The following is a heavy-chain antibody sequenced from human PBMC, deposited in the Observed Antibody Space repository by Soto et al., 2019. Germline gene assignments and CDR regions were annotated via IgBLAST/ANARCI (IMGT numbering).Heavy chain of an antibody. Sequence: ASVKVSCKTTGYTFTSYGIGSARQAPGQGIEWMGWIRAYNGNTNYAQKFQGRVTMTRDTSTSTAYMEVRSLRSDDTAVYYCVRDNMAKPRFGELFDWFDPWG. V-gene: IGHV1-18*01. CDR3: VRDNMAKPRFGELFDWFDP. D-gene: IGHD3-10*01. CDR1: GYTFTSYG. J-gene: IGHJ5*02. CDR2: IRAYNGNT.